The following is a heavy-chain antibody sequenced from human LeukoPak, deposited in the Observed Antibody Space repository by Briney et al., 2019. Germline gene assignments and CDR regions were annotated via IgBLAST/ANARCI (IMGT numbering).Heavy chain of an antibody. J-gene: IGHJ6*02. CDR1: GGSISSYY. V-gene: IGHV4-4*07. CDR3: ARDTLEPSVYYYYFGMDV. CDR2: IYTSGST. D-gene: IGHD1-1*01. Sequence: PSETLSLTCTVSGGSISSYYWSWIRQPAGKGLEWIGRIYTSGSTNYNPSLKSRVTMSVDTSKNQFSLELSSVTAADTAVYYCARDTLEPSVYYYYFGMDVWGQGTTVTVSS.